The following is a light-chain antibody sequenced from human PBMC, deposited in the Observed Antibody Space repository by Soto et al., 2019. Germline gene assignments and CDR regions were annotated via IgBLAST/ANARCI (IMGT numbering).Light chain of an antibody. J-gene: IGKJ2*01. CDR3: QHYDNRYT. V-gene: IGKV1-33*01. CDR1: QDISNY. Sequence: DIQMTQSPSSLSASVGDRVTITCQASQDISNYLNWYQQKPGKAPKLLIYDASNLETGVPSRFSGSGSGTDFTFTISRLQPDDIATYYCQHYDNRYTFGKGTKLEIK. CDR2: DAS.